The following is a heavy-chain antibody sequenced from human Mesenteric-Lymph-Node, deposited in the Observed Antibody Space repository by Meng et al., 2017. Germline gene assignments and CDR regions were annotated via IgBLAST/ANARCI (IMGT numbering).Heavy chain of an antibody. V-gene: IGHV7-4-1*02. CDR2: INTKTGNP. CDR3: ATSGGGFDY. J-gene: IGHJ4*02. CDR1: ASTFSNYD. D-gene: IGHD1-26*01. Sequence: QVQPGQSGAEVKKPGASVKVSCMASASTFSNYDINWVRQAPGQGLEWMGWINTKTGNPTYAQGFTGRFVFSLDTSVSTAHLHISTLTPEDTAVYYCATSGGGFDYWGQGTLVTVSS.